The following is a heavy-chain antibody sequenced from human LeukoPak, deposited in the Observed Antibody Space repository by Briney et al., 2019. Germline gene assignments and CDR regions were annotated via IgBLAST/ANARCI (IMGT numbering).Heavy chain of an antibody. CDR3: ARDPGLYYFDY. V-gene: IGHV3-66*01. Sequence: PGGSLRLSCAASGFTFSTYGMTWVRQTPGKGLEWVSVIYSGGSTYYADSVKGRFTISRDNSKNTLYLQMNSLRAEDTAVYYCARDPGLYYFDYWGQGTLVTVSS. J-gene: IGHJ4*02. CDR2: IYSGGST. CDR1: GFTFSTYG.